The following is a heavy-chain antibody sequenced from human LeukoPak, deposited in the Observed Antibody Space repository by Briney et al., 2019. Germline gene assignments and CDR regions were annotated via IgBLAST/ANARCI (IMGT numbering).Heavy chain of an antibody. CDR1: GYTFTGYY. CDR2: MNPNSGNT. CDR3: ARGSTPYYYYYMDV. V-gene: IGHV1-8*02. Sequence: GASVKVSCKASGYTFTGYYMHWVRQAPGQGLEWMGWMNPNSGNTGYAQKFQGRVTMTRNTSISTAYMELSSLRSEDTAVYYCARGSTPYYYYYMDVWGKGTTVTISS. J-gene: IGHJ6*03.